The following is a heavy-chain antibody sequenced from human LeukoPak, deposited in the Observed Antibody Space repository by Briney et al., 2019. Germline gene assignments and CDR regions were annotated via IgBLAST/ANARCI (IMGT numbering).Heavy chain of an antibody. Sequence: GGSLRLSCAASGFTFDDYGMSWVRQAPGKGPEWVSGINWNGGSTGYADSVKGRFTISRDNAKNSLYLQMNSLRAEDTALYYCARWEGASVFDYWGQGTLVTVSS. CDR3: ARWEGASVFDY. V-gene: IGHV3-20*04. D-gene: IGHD1-26*01. J-gene: IGHJ4*02. CDR2: INWNGGST. CDR1: GFTFDDYG.